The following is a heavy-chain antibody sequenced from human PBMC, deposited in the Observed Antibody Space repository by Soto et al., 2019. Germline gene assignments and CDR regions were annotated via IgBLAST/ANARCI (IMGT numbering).Heavy chain of an antibody. D-gene: IGHD5-12*01. Sequence: SETLSLTCSVSGDSISTYYWSWIRQPPGKGLEWLGHVSSSGIAIYNPSLESRVTISADTSKNHFFLNLGSVTAADTAVYFCAAVSVYSTSFDYWGHGTLVTVSS. J-gene: IGHJ4*01. V-gene: IGHV4-59*01. CDR3: AAVSVYSTSFDY. CDR2: VSSSGIA. CDR1: GDSISTYY.